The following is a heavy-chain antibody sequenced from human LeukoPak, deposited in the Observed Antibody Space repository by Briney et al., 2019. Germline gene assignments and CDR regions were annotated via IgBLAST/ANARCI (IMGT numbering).Heavy chain of an antibody. CDR3: ARGARGYSYGY. Sequence: SETLSLTCTVSGGSISSYYWSWIRQPPGKGLQWIGYIYYSGSTNYNPSLKSRVTISVDTSKNQFSLKLSSVTAADTAVYYCARGARGYSYGYWGQGTLVTVSS. CDR1: GGSISSYY. V-gene: IGHV4-59*01. D-gene: IGHD5-18*01. J-gene: IGHJ4*02. CDR2: IYYSGST.